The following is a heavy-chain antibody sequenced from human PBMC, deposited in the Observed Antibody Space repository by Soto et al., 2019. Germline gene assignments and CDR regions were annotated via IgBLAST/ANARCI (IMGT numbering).Heavy chain of an antibody. CDR2: IIPIFPTP. J-gene: IGHJ6*02. CDR3: AKDKDLHQLGGNYCCIMDV. Sequence: QVQLVQSGAEVKKPGSSVKISCKASGGTFRTNAFSWVRQAPGQGLEWMGGIIPIFPTPDYPQKFQGRVTITADESTTTSYMELSSVRSEDTATYSCAKDKDLHQLGGNYCCIMDVLSHGTTVTVSS. CDR1: GGTFRTNA. V-gene: IGHV1-69*12. D-gene: IGHD1-7*01.